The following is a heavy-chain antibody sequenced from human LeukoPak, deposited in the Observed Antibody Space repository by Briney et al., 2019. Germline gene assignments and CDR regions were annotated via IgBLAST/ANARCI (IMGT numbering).Heavy chain of an antibody. J-gene: IGHJ5*02. CDR2: INSDGGGA. Sequence: GGSLRLSCAASGITFGNNWMHWVRQAPGEGLVWISRINSDGGGAIYADSVKGRFTVSRDNAKNTLYLQMNSLRAEDTAVYYCARDVPHNWFDTWGQGTLVTVSS. CDR1: GITFGNNW. CDR3: ARDVPHNWFDT. V-gene: IGHV3-74*01.